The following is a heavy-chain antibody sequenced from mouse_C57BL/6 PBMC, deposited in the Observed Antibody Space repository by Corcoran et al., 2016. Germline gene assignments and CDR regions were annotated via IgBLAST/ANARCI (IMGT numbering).Heavy chain of an antibody. Sequence: QVQLQQSGAELVKPGASGKLSCKATGYTFTGYWIEWVKQRPGHGLEWIGEILPGSGSTNYNEKFKGKATFTADTSSNTAYMQLSSLTTEDSAIYYCAKSIYYEYGGYFDYWGQGTTLTVSS. CDR3: AKSIYYEYGGYFDY. V-gene: IGHV1-9*01. J-gene: IGHJ2*01. CDR1: GYTFTGYW. CDR2: ILPGSGST. D-gene: IGHD2-4*01.